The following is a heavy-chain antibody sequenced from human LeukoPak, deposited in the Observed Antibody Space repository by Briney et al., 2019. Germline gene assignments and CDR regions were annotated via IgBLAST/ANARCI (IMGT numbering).Heavy chain of an antibody. Sequence: SETLSLTCAVYGGSFSGYYWSWIRQPPGKGLEWIGEINHSGSTNYNPSLKSRVTISVDTSKNQFSPKLSSVTAADTAVYYCARELPDYGDYYFDYWGQGTLVTVSS. CDR3: ARELPDYGDYYFDY. V-gene: IGHV4-34*01. D-gene: IGHD4-17*01. J-gene: IGHJ4*02. CDR1: GGSFSGYY. CDR2: INHSGST.